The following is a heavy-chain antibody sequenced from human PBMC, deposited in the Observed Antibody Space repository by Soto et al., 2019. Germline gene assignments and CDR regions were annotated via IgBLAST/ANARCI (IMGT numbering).Heavy chain of an antibody. CDR2: INPSGGST. D-gene: IGHD3-10*01. CDR1: GYAFTSYY. CDR3: ATIFYYGSVPDAFDI. Sequence: ASVKVSCKASGYAFTSYYMHWVRQDPGQGLEWMGIINPSGGSTSYAQKFQGRVTMTRDTSTSTVYMELSSLRSEDTAVYYCATIFYYGSVPDAFDIWGQGTMVTVS. J-gene: IGHJ3*02. V-gene: IGHV1-46*03.